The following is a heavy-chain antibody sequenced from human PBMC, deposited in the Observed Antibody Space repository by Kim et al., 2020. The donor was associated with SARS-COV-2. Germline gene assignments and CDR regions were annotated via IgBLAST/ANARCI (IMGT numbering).Heavy chain of an antibody. J-gene: IGHJ2*01. CDR3: ARRDGTTTWTVGSYWFIDV. D-gene: IGHD2-2*01. CDR1: GYNFISYW. Sequence: GESLKISCQASGYNFISYWIGWVRQVPGKGLEWMGIIFPGDSDTRYSPSFQGQVTISVDKSINTAYLQWSSLQASDAAMYYCARRDGTTTWTVGSYWFIDVGGRGPLVAVAA. V-gene: IGHV5-51*01. CDR2: IFPGDSDT.